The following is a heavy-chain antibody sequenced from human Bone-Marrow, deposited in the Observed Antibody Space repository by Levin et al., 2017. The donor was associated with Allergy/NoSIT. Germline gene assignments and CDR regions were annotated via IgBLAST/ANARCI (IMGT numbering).Heavy chain of an antibody. CDR1: GFTFDDYA. CDR3: AKGYYFGSGSYWLYYTYGMDV. J-gene: IGHJ6*02. Sequence: GGSLRLSCAASGFTFDDYAMHWVRQAPGKGLEWVSGISWNSTSIGYADSVKGRFTISRDNAKNSLYLLMNSLTAEDTALYYCAKGYYFGSGSYWLYYTYGMDVWGQGTTVTVSS. V-gene: IGHV3-9*01. CDR2: ISWNSTSI. D-gene: IGHD3-10*01.